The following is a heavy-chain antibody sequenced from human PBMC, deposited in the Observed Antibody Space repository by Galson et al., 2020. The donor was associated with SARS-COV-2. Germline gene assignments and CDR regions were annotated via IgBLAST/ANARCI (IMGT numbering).Heavy chain of an antibody. J-gene: IGHJ3*02. CDR2: MNPNSGNT. CDR3: ARGIVGASTPAFDI. V-gene: IGHV1-8*01. Sequence: ASEKVSCKASGYIFTTFDINWVRQATGQGLEWVGWMNPNSGNTGYAQKFQGRVTMTRDTSISTAYMELSSLRSEDTAAYYCARGIVGASTPAFDIWGQGTFVTVSS. CDR1: GYIFTTFD. D-gene: IGHD1-26*01.